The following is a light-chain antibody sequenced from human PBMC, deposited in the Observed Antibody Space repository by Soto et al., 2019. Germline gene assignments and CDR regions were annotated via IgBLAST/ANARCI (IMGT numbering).Light chain of an antibody. CDR3: QQYNSWPPLT. CDR1: QSVSSN. Sequence: IVMTQSPATLSVAPGERATLSCRASQSVSSNLAWYQQKPGQAPSLLIYGASTRATGIPARFSGSGSGTEFTLTISSLQFEDLAVYYCQQYNSWPPLTFGGGTKVELK. J-gene: IGKJ4*01. V-gene: IGKV3-15*01. CDR2: GAS.